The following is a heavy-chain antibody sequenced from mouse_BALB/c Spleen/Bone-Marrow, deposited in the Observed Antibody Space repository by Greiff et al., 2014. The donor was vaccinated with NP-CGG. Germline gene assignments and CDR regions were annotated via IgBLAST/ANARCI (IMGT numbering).Heavy chain of an antibody. J-gene: IGHJ3*01. Sequence: VQLQQSGAELVKPGASVKLSCTASGFNIKDTYMHWVKQRPEQGLEWIGRIDPANGSTKYDPKFQGKATITADTSSNTAYLQLSSLTSEDTAVYYCATYYYGSSWGFAYWGQGTLVTASA. CDR1: GFNIKDTY. CDR3: ATYYYGSSWGFAY. CDR2: IDPANGST. V-gene: IGHV14-3*02. D-gene: IGHD1-1*01.